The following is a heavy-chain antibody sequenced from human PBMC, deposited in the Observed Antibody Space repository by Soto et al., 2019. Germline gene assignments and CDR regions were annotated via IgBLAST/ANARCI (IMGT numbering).Heavy chain of an antibody. Sequence: PGGSLRLSCAASGFTFSSYAMSWVRQAPGKGLEWVSAISGSGGSTYYADSVKGRFTISRDNSKNTLYLQMNSLRAEDTAVYYRAKQRVWFGELTHYFDYWGRGTLVTAPQ. CDR1: GFTFSSYA. D-gene: IGHD3-10*01. J-gene: IGHJ4*02. CDR2: ISGSGGST. V-gene: IGHV3-23*01. CDR3: AKQRVWFGELTHYFDY.